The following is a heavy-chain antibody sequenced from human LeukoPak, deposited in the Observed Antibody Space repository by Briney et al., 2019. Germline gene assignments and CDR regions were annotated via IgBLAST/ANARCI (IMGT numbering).Heavy chain of an antibody. CDR1: GYTFTSYG. CDR2: ISAYNGNT. D-gene: IGHD3-3*01. CDR3: ARHSIGVVIIRHFDY. V-gene: IGHV1-18*01. J-gene: IGHJ4*02. Sequence: ASVKVSCKASGYTFTSYGISWVRQAPGQGLEWMGWISAYNGNTNYAQKLQGRVTMTTDTSTSTAYMELRSLRSDDTAVYYCARHSIGVVIIRHFDYWGQGTLVTVSS.